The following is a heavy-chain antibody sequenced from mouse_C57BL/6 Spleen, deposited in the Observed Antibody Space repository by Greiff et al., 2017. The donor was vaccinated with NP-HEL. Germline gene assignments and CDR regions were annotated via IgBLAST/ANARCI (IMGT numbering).Heavy chain of an antibody. J-gene: IGHJ2*01. CDR2: IDPSDSGT. CDR1: GYTFTSYW. CDR3: ARLAQGIDY. V-gene: IGHV1-52*01. D-gene: IGHD3-2*02. Sequence: VQLQQPGAELVRPGSSVKLSCKASGYTFTSYWMHWVKQRPIQGLEWIGNIDPSDSGTNYNQKFKDKATLTVDKSSSTAYMQLSSLTAEDSAVYYCARLAQGIDYWGQGTTLTVSS.